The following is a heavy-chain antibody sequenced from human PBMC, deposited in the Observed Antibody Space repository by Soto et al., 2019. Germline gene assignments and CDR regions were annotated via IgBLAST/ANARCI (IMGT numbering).Heavy chain of an antibody. D-gene: IGHD3-22*01. V-gene: IGHV3-23*01. J-gene: IGHJ4*02. CDR3: ANNTRVGYYYDRSYYFDY. CDR1: GFTFSSYA. CDR2: ISGSGGST. Sequence: EVQLLESGGGLVQPGGSLRLSCAASGFTFSSYAMSWVRQAPGKGLEWVSAISGSGGSTYYADSVKGRFTISRDNSKNTLYLQMNSLRAEDTAVYYCANNTRVGYYYDRSYYFDYWGQGTLVTVS.